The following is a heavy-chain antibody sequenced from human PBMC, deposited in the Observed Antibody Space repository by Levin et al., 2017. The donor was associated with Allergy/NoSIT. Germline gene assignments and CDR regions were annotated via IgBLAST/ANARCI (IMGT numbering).Heavy chain of an antibody. CDR2: IDWDDDK. D-gene: IGHD3-3*01. V-gene: IGHV2-70*04. CDR3: ARSVFGGVGLDY. CDR1: GFSLHTNNMR. Sequence: QTLSLTCTFSGFSLHTNNMRVSWIRQPPGKALEWLARIDWDDDKFYKTSLRTRLTISKDTSKNQVVLTMTNMDPVDTATYYCARSVFGGVGLDYWGQGILVTVSS. J-gene: IGHJ4*02.